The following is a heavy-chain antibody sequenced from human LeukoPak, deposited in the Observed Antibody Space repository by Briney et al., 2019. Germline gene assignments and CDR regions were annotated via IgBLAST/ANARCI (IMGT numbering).Heavy chain of an antibody. CDR3: ARHRPPRGFDY. Sequence: SETLSLTCTVSGGSISSYYWSWIRQPPGKGLEWIGYIYYSGSTNYNPSLKSRVTISVDTSKNQFSLKLSSVTAADTAVYHCARHRPPRGFDYWGQGTLVTVSS. V-gene: IGHV4-59*08. CDR2: IYYSGST. CDR1: GGSISSYY. J-gene: IGHJ4*02. D-gene: IGHD6-6*01.